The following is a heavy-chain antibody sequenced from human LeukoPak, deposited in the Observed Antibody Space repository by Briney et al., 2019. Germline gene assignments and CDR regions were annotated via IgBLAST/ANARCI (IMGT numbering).Heavy chain of an antibody. Sequence: ASVKASCKASGGTFSSYAISWVRQAPGQGLEWMGRIIPILGIANYAQKFQGRVTITADKSTSTAYMELSSLRSEDTAVYYCARSTIGDYYGSGSPRGAFDIWGQGTMVTVSS. CDR2: IIPILGIA. CDR3: ARSTIGDYYGSGSPRGAFDI. CDR1: GGTFSSYA. J-gene: IGHJ3*02. V-gene: IGHV1-69*04. D-gene: IGHD3-10*01.